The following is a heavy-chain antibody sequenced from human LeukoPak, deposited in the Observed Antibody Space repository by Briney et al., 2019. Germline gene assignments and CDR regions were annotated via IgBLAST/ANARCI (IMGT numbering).Heavy chain of an antibody. CDR3: AKDWNYGKVTD. J-gene: IGHJ4*02. CDR1: GFTFSSYA. V-gene: IGHV3-30*04. D-gene: IGHD1-7*01. CDR2: ISNDGSNA. Sequence: GGSLRLSCAASGFTFSSYAMHWVRQAPGKGLEWMAVISNDGSNAYYADFVKGRFTISRDNSKNTLYLQMYNLRPEDTAVYYCAKDWNYGKVTDWGQGTLVTVSS.